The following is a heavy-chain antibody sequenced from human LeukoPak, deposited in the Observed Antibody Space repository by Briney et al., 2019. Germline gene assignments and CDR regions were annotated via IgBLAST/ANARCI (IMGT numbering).Heavy chain of an antibody. CDR3: ARIRYNFWSDHYGGFDY. V-gene: IGHV4-39*07. D-gene: IGHD3-3*01. Sequence: SETLSLTCTVSGDSISSSRHYWAWIRQPPGKGLEWIGTIYYSGSTYYKPSLKSRVTISVDTSKNQFSLKLSSVTAADTAVYYCARIRYNFWSDHYGGFDYWGQGTLSPSPQ. CDR2: IYYSGST. CDR1: GDSISSSRHY. J-gene: IGHJ4*02.